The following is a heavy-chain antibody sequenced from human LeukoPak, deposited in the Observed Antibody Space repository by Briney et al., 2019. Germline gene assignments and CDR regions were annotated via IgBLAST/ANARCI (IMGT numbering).Heavy chain of an antibody. CDR2: ISGSGGST. Sequence: PGGSLRLSCAASGFTFSSYAMSWVRQAPGKGLEWVSAISGSGGSTYYADSVKGRFTISRDNSKNTLYLQMNSLRAEDTAVYYCAEASLWFGVHGMDVWGQGTTVTVSS. CDR3: AEASLWFGVHGMDV. CDR1: GFTFSSYA. J-gene: IGHJ6*02. V-gene: IGHV3-23*01. D-gene: IGHD3-10*01.